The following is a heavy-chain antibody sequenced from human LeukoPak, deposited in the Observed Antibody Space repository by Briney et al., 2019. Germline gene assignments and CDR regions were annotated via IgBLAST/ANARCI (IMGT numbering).Heavy chain of an antibody. J-gene: IGHJ6*02. CDR2: IKHDGSDR. CDR3: AKDSTVSGSYYGMDI. D-gene: IGHD3-22*01. V-gene: IGHV3-7*01. CDR1: GFTFSTYW. Sequence: GGSLRLSCAASGFTFSTYWMSWVRQAPGKGLEWVANIKHDGSDRNYVDSVRGRFTISRDNGKNLLHLLMNTLRAEDTAVYYCAKDSTVSGSYYGMDIWGQGTTVTVSS.